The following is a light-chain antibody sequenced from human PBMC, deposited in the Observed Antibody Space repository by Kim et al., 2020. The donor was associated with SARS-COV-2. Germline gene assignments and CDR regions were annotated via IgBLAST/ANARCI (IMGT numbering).Light chain of an antibody. CDR3: QVWDSSSDQVV. Sequence: APGKTASITCGGNVLGGKSVHWYQQKPGQAPVLVIYYDDSRPSGIPERFSASNFGNTAALTISRVEAGDEADYYCQVWDSSSDQVVFGGGTQLTVL. CDR2: YDD. J-gene: IGLJ2*01. CDR1: VLGGKS. V-gene: IGLV3-21*04.